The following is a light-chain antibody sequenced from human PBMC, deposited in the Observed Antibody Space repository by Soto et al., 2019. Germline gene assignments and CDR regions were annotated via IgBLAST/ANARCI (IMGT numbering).Light chain of an antibody. CDR3: QQLVAYPIT. V-gene: IGKV1-9*01. CDR2: ATS. Sequence: DIPLTQSPSLLSASVGDRVTITCRASQVIDSGYLAWYQQIPGTAPKLLIYATSTLQGGVSSRFSGSGSGTEFTLTISSLQPEDFATYYCQQLVAYPITFGGGTKVEI. J-gene: IGKJ4*01. CDR1: QVIDSGY.